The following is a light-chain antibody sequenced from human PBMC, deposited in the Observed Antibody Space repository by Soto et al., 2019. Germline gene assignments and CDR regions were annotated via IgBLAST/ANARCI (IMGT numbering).Light chain of an antibody. J-gene: IGKJ4*01. CDR1: RDVGRD. CDR2: AAS. V-gene: IGKV1-17*01. CDR3: QQLNSYPQT. Sequence: MTQSPSSLSASVGEKIIITCRASRDVGRDVSWYKQTPGQAPKLLIYAASNLYTGVPSRFRGSGSGTDFTLTISSLKPEDFATYYCQQLNSYPQTFGGGTKVDIK.